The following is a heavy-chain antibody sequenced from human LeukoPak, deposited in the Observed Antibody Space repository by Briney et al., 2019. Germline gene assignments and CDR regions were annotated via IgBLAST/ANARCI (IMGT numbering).Heavy chain of an antibody. V-gene: IGHV4-4*09. CDR1: GGSISNYY. CDR2: IYTSGST. Sequence: SETLSLTCTVSGGSISNYYWSWIRQPPGKGLEWIGYIYTSGSTNYNPSLKSRVTISVDTSKNQFSLNLSSMTAADTAVYYCARQSVSYSYMDVWGKGTTVTVSS. CDR3: ARQSVSYSYMDV. J-gene: IGHJ6*03.